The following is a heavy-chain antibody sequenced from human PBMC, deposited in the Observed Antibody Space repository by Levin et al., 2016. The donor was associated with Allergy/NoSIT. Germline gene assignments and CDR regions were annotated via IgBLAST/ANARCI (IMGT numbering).Heavy chain of an antibody. J-gene: IGHJ5*02. Sequence: GESLKISCAASGFTFSSFGMHWVRQAPGKGLEWVALISYDGSNKYYADSVKGRFTISRDNSKNTLYLQMNSLRAEDTAVYYCANEGLVGATLDPWGQGTLVTVSS. CDR1: GFTFSSFG. CDR2: ISYDGSNK. V-gene: IGHV3-30*18. D-gene: IGHD1-26*01. CDR3: ANEGLVGATLDP.